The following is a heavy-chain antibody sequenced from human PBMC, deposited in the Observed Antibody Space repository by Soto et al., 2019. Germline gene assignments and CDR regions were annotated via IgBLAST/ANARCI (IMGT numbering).Heavy chain of an antibody. V-gene: IGHV5-10-1*01. CDR1: GYSFTSYW. CDR2: IDPSDSYT. J-gene: IGHJ6*02. CDR3: ASSGSYYYYYYGMDV. Sequence: EVQLVQSGAEVKKPGESLRISCKGSGYSFTSYWISWVRQMPGKGLEWMGRIDPSDSYTNYSPSFQGHVTISADKSISTAYLQWSSLKASDTAMYYCASSGSYYYYYYGMDVWGQGTTVTVSS. D-gene: IGHD3-10*01.